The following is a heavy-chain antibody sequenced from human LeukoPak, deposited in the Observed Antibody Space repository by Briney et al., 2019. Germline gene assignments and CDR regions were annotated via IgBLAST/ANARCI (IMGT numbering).Heavy chain of an antibody. CDR1: GFTFHDFA. V-gene: IGHV3-43*02. J-gene: IGHJ4*02. CDR2: ISGEGGTT. Sequence: PWRSRRLSGASPGFTFHDFARNLVRQTPGKGLECVSIISGEGGTTNYTHSVMGRFTISRDKNKNSLYLQMNCLGVEDTAFYYCTKGNNTSSYNFDYWGLGTLVTVSS. D-gene: IGHD2-2*01. CDR3: TKGNNTSSYNFDY.